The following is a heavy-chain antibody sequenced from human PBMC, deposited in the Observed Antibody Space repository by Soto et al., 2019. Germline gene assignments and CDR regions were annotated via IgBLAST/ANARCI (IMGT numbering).Heavy chain of an antibody. CDR2: IIPVFGTT. Sequence: QVQLVQSGAEVKKPGSSVKVSCKASGGTFSRYDINWVRQAPGQGLEWMGGIIPVFGTTNYAQKFQDRVTITADESTGTAYMEVRGLRYEDTAIYYCARVGGIPAKSYFDNWGQGTLVTVSS. V-gene: IGHV1-69*01. CDR1: GGTFSRYD. D-gene: IGHD6-13*01. J-gene: IGHJ4*02. CDR3: ARVGGIPAKSYFDN.